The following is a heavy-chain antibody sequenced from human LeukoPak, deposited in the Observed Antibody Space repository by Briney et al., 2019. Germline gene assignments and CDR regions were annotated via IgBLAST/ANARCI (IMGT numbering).Heavy chain of an antibody. CDR3: ARGRSSSSWYSFDY. D-gene: IGHD6-13*01. CDR2: IYYSGST. V-gene: IGHV4-59*01. Sequence: PSETLSLTCTVSGGSISSYYWSWIRQPPGKGLEWIGYIYYSGSTNYNPSLKSRVTISVDTSKNQFSLKLSSVTAADTAVYYCARGRSSSSWYSFDYWGQGTLVTVSS. CDR1: GGSISSYY. J-gene: IGHJ4*02.